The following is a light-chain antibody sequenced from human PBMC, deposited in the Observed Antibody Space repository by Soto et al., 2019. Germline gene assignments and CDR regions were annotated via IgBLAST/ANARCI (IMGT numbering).Light chain of an antibody. CDR1: QSISSW. CDR3: SQCNGWPYT. V-gene: IGKV1-5*01. Sequence: DIQMTQSPSTLSASVGDRVTITCRARQSISSWWARYQQKPGKAPKLLIYDASSLESESPSRFSGSGSGSEFSRTISSLQPDDFATEYWSQCNGWPYTLGQGNKVEI. J-gene: IGKJ2*01. CDR2: DAS.